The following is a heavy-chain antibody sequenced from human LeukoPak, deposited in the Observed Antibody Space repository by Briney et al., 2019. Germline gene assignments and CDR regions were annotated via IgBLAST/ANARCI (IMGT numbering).Heavy chain of an antibody. CDR1: GYTFTNYG. CDR2: ISAYNGNT. Sequence: ASVKVSCKASGYTFTNYGISWVRQAPGQGLEWMGWISAYNGNTNYAQKLQGRVTMTTDTSTSTAYMELRSLRSDDTAVYYCARDHCSSTSCYMMAQFYYYYGMDVWGQGTTVTVSS. J-gene: IGHJ6*02. V-gene: IGHV1-18*01. D-gene: IGHD2-2*02. CDR3: ARDHCSSTSCYMMAQFYYYYGMDV.